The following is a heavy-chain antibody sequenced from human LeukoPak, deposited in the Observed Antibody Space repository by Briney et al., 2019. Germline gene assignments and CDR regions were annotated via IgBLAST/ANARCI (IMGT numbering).Heavy chain of an antibody. D-gene: IGHD3-9*01. CDR2: ISGSGGST. Sequence: GGSLRLSCAASGFTFSSYAMSWVRQAPGKGLEWVSAISGSGGSTYYADSVKGRFTISRDNSKNTLYLQMNSLRAEDTAVYYCAKDLRYFDWLSILDAFDIWGQGTMVTVSS. CDR3: AKDLRYFDWLSILDAFDI. V-gene: IGHV3-23*01. CDR1: GFTFSSYA. J-gene: IGHJ3*02.